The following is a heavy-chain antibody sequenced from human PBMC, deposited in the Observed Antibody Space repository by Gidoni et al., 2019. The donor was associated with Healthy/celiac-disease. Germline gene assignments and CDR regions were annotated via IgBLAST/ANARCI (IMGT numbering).Heavy chain of an antibody. CDR3: ARGRGTYYYDSSGYGY. Sequence: GEINHSGSTNYNPSLKSRVTISVDTSKNQFSLKLSSVTAADTAVYYCARGRGTYYYDSSGYGYWGQGTLVTVSS. V-gene: IGHV4-34*01. CDR2: INHSGST. D-gene: IGHD3-22*01. J-gene: IGHJ4*02.